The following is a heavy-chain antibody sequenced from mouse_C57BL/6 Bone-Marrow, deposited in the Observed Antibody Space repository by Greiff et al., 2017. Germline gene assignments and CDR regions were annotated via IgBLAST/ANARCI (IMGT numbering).Heavy chain of an antibody. J-gene: IGHJ3*01. V-gene: IGHV5-4*01. D-gene: IGHD2-4*01. CDR3: AQIYYDYDEAFAY. Sequence: EVQLVESGGGLVKPGGSLKLSCAASGFTFSSYAMSWVRQTPEKRLEWVATISDGGSYTYYPDNVKGRFTISRDNAKNNLSLQMSHLKSEDTAMYFCAQIYYDYDEAFAYWGQGTLVTVSA. CDR2: ISDGGSYT. CDR1: GFTFSSYA.